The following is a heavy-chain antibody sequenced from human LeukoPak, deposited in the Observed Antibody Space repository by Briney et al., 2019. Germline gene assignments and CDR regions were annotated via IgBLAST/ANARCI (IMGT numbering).Heavy chain of an antibody. V-gene: IGHV3-7*01. CDR3: ARANSWLYYMDV. CDR1: GFTLSSYW. CDR2: IKQDGSEK. Sequence: AGGSLRLSCAASGFTLSSYWMSWVRQAPGKGLEWVANIKQDGSEKYYVDSVKGRFTISRDNAKNSLYLQMNSLRADDTAVYYCARANSWLYYMDVWGKGTTVTVSS. D-gene: IGHD6-13*01. J-gene: IGHJ6*03.